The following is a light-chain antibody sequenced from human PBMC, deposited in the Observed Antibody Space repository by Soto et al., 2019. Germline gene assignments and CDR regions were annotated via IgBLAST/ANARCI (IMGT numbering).Light chain of an antibody. CDR3: QQYDKWPHT. CDR2: YAS. J-gene: IGKJ2*01. CDR1: QNLSRN. Sequence: EVVMTQSPVTLSVSPGERATLSCRARQNLSRNLAWYQQQPGQAPRLLLFYASTRATGIPARFSGSGSGTDFTLTISSLQSEDVAVYFCQQYDKWPHTFGQGTKLEIK. V-gene: IGKV3-15*01.